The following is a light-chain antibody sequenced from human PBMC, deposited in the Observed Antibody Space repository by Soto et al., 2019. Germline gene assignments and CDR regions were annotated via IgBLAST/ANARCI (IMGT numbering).Light chain of an antibody. CDR3: SSYTSDRTIV. J-gene: IGLJ2*01. CDR1: SSDVGGYNY. Sequence: QSALTQPASVSGSPGQSITFSCTGTSSDVGGYNYVCWYQQQHPGKAPKLIIYDVRNRPSGLSSRFSGSNSGNTASLTICGLQAEDAAYYCCSSYTSDRTIVFGGGTKLTVL. CDR2: DVR. V-gene: IGLV2-14*03.